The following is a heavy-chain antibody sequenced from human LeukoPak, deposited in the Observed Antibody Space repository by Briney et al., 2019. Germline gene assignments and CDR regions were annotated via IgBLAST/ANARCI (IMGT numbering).Heavy chain of an antibody. CDR1: GGTFSSYA. CDR3: ARWADSGSYAFDI. J-gene: IGHJ3*02. V-gene: IGHV1-69*04. Sequence: ASVKVSCKASGGTFSSYAISWVRQAPGQGLEWMGRIIPILGIANYAQKFQGRVTITADKSTSTAYMELSSLRSEDTAVYYCARWADSGSYAFDIWGQGTMVTVSS. D-gene: IGHD3-22*01. CDR2: IIPILGIA.